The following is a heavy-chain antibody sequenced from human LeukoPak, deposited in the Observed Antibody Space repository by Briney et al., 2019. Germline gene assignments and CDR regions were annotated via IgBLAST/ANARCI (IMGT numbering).Heavy chain of an antibody. J-gene: IGHJ4*02. CDR2: ISYDGSNK. CDR3: AKARSYDSSGEIDY. Sequence: PGGSLRLSCAASGFTFSSYGMHWVRQAPGKGLEWVAVISYDGSNKYYADSVKGRFTISRDNSRNTLYLQMNSLRAEDTAVYYCAKARSYDSSGEIDYWGQGTLVTASS. D-gene: IGHD3-22*01. V-gene: IGHV3-30*18. CDR1: GFTFSSYG.